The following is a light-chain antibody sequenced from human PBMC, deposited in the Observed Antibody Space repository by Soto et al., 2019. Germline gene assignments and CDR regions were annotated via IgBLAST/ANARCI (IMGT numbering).Light chain of an antibody. CDR3: QQYGSSPPIT. CDR2: GAS. V-gene: IGKV3-20*01. CDR1: QSVSSSY. Sequence: EILLTQSPGTLYLSPVERATLSCRARQSVSSSYLAWYQQKPGQSPRLLIYGASSRATGIPDRFRGSGSGTDFTLTIIRLEPEDVAVYYCQQYGSSPPITFGHGTRLEIK. J-gene: IGKJ5*01.